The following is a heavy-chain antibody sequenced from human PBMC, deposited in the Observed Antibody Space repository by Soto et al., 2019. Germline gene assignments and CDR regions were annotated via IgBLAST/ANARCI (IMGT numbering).Heavy chain of an antibody. CDR1: GFSLSTSGVG. V-gene: IGHV2-5*02. CDR3: AHKGPEDWPLDY. CDR2: IYWDDSK. Sequence: QITLKESGATPVRPTQTLTLTCACSGFSLSTSGVGVGWIRQPPGKALEWLAVIYWDDSKHYSPSLRSRLTITKDPSKNQVVLTMTNMDPMDTGTYYCAHKGPEDWPLDYWGQGTLVTVSS. J-gene: IGHJ4*02. D-gene: IGHD3-9*01.